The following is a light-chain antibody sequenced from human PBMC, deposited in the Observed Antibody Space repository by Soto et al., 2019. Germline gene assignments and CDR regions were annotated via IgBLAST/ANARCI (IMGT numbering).Light chain of an antibody. V-gene: IGLV4-69*01. CDR2: LNSDGSH. CDR1: SGHSSYA. J-gene: IGLJ2*01. CDR3: ETWGSGIV. Sequence: QPVLTQSPSASASPGASVKLTCTLSSGHSSYAIAWHQQQPEKGPRYLMKLNSDGSHRTGVAIPDRFSGSSSGAERYLTISSLQYEDEADYYCETWGSGIVFGGGTKLTVL.